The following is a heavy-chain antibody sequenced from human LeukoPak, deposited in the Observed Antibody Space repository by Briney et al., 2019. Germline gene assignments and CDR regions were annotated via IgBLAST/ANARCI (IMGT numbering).Heavy chain of an antibody. CDR3: AKASAVRGYYYYGMDV. V-gene: IGHV3-23*01. Sequence: GSLRLSCAASFIFSTYAMNWVRQAPGKGLEWVSAISDSGGITYYADSVKGRFTISRDNSKNTLYLQMNSLRAEDTAIYYCAKASAVRGYYYYGMDVWGQGTTVTASS. J-gene: IGHJ6*02. D-gene: IGHD3-10*02. CDR2: ISDSGGIT. CDR1: FIFSTYA.